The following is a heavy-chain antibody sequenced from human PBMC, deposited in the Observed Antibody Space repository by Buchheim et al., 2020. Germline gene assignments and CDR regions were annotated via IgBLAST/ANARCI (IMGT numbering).Heavy chain of an antibody. CDR2: ISGGSRTV. V-gene: IGHV3-48*02. CDR1: GFSFSTHS. CDR3: ARDGRHGYVMDV. Sequence: EVQLVESGGGLVQPGGSLRLSCAASGFSFSTHSMNWVRQAPGKGLEWISYISGGSRTVYYAASVKGRFTISRDNDKNSHYLQMNSLRDEDTAVYYCARDGRHGYVMDVWGQGT. J-gene: IGHJ6*02.